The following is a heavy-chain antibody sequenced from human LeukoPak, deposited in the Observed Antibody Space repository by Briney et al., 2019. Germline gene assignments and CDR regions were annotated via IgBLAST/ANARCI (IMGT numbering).Heavy chain of an antibody. J-gene: IGHJ6*03. D-gene: IGHD3-3*01. Sequence: RASVKVSCKASGYTFTGYYMHWVRQAPGQGLEWMGWINPNSGGTNYAQKFQGRVTMTRDTSISTAYMELSRLRSDDTAVYYCARDYDFSNYMDVWGKGTTVTASS. CDR1: GYTFTGYY. V-gene: IGHV1-2*02. CDR3: ARDYDFSNYMDV. CDR2: INPNSGGT.